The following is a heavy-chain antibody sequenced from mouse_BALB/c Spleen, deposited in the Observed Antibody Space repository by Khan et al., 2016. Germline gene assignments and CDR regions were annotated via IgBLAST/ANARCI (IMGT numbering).Heavy chain of an antibody. CDR3: ARFTTYYFDY. Sequence: EVQLQESGPGLVKPSQTVSLTCTVTGISITTGNYRWSWIRQFPGNKLEWIGYIYYSGTISYNPSLTSRTTITRDTSKNQFFLEMNSLTAEDTATYYCARFTTYYFDYRGQGTTLTVSS. V-gene: IGHV3-5*02. J-gene: IGHJ2*01. CDR1: GISITTGNYR. D-gene: IGHD1-1*01. CDR2: IYYSGTI.